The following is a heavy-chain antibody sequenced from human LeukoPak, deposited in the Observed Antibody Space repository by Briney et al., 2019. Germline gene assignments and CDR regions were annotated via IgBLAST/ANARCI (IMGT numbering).Heavy chain of an antibody. CDR2: IYYSGST. V-gene: IGHV4-59*08. CDR1: GGSISSYY. CDR3: ARPKSYGDYIPFDY. D-gene: IGHD4-17*01. J-gene: IGHJ4*02. Sequence: SETLSLTCTVSGGSISSYYWSWIRQPPGKGLEWIGYIYYSGSTNYNPSLKSRVTISVDTSKNQFSLQLSSVTAADTAVYYCARPKSYGDYIPFDYWGQGTLVTVSS.